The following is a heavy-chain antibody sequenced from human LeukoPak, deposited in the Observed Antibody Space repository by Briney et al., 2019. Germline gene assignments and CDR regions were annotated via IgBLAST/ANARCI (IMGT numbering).Heavy chain of an antibody. J-gene: IGHJ4*02. V-gene: IGHV4-39*07. CDR1: GGSISSSSYY. CDR3: ARVKGSGMPDY. Sequence: SETLSLTCTVSGGSISSSSYYWGWIRQPPGKGLEWIGSIYYSGSTYYNPSLKSRVTISVDTSKNQFSLKLSSVTAADTAVYYCARVKGSGMPDYWGQGTLVTVSS. CDR2: IYYSGST. D-gene: IGHD2-2*01.